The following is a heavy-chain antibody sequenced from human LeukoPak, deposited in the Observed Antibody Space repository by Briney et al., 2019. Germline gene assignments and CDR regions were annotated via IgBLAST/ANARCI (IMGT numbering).Heavy chain of an antibody. CDR2: IYYSGIS. CDR3: ARGRSSSSEGYYYYYMDV. D-gene: IGHD6-6*01. CDR1: GGSIHGSTYY. J-gene: IGHJ6*03. V-gene: IGHV4-39*07. Sequence: SETLSLTCTVSGGSIHGSTYYWGWVRQPPGKGLEWIGSIYYSGISHYKPSLKSRVTISVDTSKNQFSLKLSSVTAADTAVYYCARGRSSSSEGYYYYYMDVWGKGTTVTVSS.